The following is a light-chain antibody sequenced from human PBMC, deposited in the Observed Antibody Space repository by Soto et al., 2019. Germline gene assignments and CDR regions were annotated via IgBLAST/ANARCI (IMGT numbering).Light chain of an antibody. Sequence: AIKMTQSPSALSASVGDRVTITCRASQGIRNDLGWYQQKPGKAPTLLIYAASSLQSGVPSTFSGSGSGTDFTLTIISLQPEDFATYYCLQDYNYPRTFGQGTKVDI. CDR3: LQDYNYPRT. CDR2: AAS. CDR1: QGIRND. V-gene: IGKV1-6*01. J-gene: IGKJ1*01.